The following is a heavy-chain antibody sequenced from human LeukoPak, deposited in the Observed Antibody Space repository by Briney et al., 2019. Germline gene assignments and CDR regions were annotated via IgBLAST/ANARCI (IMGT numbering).Heavy chain of an antibody. J-gene: IGHJ4*02. CDR2: IYYSGST. D-gene: IGHD2-2*01. Sequence: KPSETLSLTCNVSSVSMSTSSYYWGWIRQPPGKGLEWIGSIYYSGSTYYNPSLKSRVTMSVDTPKNQFSLKVSSVTAADTAVYYCARHIAASRYCSTTICYSADHWSQGTLVTVSS. V-gene: IGHV4-39*01. CDR3: ARHIAASRYCSTTICYSADH. CDR1: SVSMSTSSYY.